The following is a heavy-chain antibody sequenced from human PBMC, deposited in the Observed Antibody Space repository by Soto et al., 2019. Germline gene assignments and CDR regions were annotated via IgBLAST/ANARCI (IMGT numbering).Heavy chain of an antibody. CDR2: VDGSGYDT. CDR3: AKEIMAAAYATTSAFDL. Sequence: ERQLLESGGGLVQPGGSRRLSCVASGFTFSSFAMGWVRQSPGTGLEWVAGVDGSGYDTSFAASVNGRFTISRDNSENTLFLHMTNQRAEDTARYYCAKEIMAAAYATTSAFDLWGPGTVVSVS. CDR1: GFTFSSFA. J-gene: IGHJ4*02. D-gene: IGHD2-15*01. V-gene: IGHV3-23*01.